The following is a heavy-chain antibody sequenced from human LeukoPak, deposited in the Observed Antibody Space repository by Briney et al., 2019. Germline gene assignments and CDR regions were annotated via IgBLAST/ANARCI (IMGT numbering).Heavy chain of an antibody. CDR2: IYSGGST. Sequence: PGGSLRLSCAASGFTVSSNYMSWVRQAPGKGLEWVSVIYSGGSTYYADSVKGRFTISRDNSKNTLYLQMNSLRAEDTAVYYCARNYYYDSSGYYWGCAFDIWGQGTMVTVSS. D-gene: IGHD3-22*01. V-gene: IGHV3-53*01. CDR1: GFTVSSNY. J-gene: IGHJ3*02. CDR3: ARNYYYDSSGYYWGCAFDI.